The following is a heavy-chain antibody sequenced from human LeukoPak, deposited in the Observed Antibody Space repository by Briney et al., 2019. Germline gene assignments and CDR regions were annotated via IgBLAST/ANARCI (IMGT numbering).Heavy chain of an antibody. Sequence: PGRSLRLSCAASGFIFGNFWMTWVSQAPGKGLEWGANVKQDGSERYYVDSLKGRFTISRDNARNSLHLQMNSLRAEDTAVYYCARLTFGGFLYGMDVWGQGTTVTVSS. D-gene: IGHD3-16*01. CDR1: GFIFGNFW. CDR3: ARLTFGGFLYGMDV. CDR2: VKQDGSER. J-gene: IGHJ6*02. V-gene: IGHV3-7*05.